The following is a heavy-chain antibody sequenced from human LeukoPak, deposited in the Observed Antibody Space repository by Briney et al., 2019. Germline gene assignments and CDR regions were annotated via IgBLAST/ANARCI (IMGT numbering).Heavy chain of an antibody. Sequence: NPSGTLSLTCAVSGGSISSSNWWSWDRQPPGKGLEWIGYIYYSGSTNYNPSLKSRVTISVDTSKNQFSLKLSSVTAADTAVYYCARDRGGGPGMADDYGDPDYFDYWGQGTLVTVSS. D-gene: IGHD4-17*01. J-gene: IGHJ4*02. CDR3: ARDRGGGPGMADDYGDPDYFDY. CDR2: IYYSGST. V-gene: IGHV4-4*02. CDR1: GGSISSSNW.